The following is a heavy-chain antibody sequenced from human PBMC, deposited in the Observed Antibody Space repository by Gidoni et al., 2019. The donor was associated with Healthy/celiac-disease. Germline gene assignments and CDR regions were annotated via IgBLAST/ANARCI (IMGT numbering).Heavy chain of an antibody. J-gene: IGHJ5*02. D-gene: IGHD5-18*01. CDR1: GCTFSDYY. CDR3: ARESWVQLWLQPT. CDR2: ISSSGSTI. Sequence: QVQLVESGGGLVKPGGSLRRSCAAAGCTFSDYYMSWIRQAPGKGLEWVSYISSSGSTIYYADSVKGRFTISRDNAKNSLYLQMNSLRAEDTAVYYCARESWVQLWLQPTWGQGTLVTVSS. V-gene: IGHV3-11*04.